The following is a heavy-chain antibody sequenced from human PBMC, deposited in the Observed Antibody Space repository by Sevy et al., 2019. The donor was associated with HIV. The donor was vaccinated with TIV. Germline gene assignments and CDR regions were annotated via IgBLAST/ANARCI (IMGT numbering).Heavy chain of an antibody. CDR2: ISSTGGNT. CDR1: GFTFSSYV. J-gene: IGHJ4*02. D-gene: IGHD1-26*01. V-gene: IGHV3-64*02. Sequence: GGSLRLSCAASGFTFSSYVMDWARQAPGMGLESVSAISSTGGNTYYIDSVKGRFTISRDNSKNTLYLQMDSLRVEDMAVYYCVRRGTAGSYDYWGQGALVTVSS. CDR3: VRRGTAGSYDY.